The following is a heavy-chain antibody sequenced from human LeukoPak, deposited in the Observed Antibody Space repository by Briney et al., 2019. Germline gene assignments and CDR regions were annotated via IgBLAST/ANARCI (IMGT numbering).Heavy chain of an antibody. V-gene: IGHV1-46*01. CDR3: ARDPWHYSHYMDV. Sequence: ASVKVSCKAFGYTFTSNYMHWVRQAPGQGPEWMGVISPSGGSTTYAQKFQGRVTLTRDMSTSTDYLELSSLRSEDTAVYYCARDPWHYSHYMDVWGKGTTVTVSS. J-gene: IGHJ6*03. D-gene: IGHD3-10*01. CDR1: GYTFTSNY. CDR2: ISPSGGST.